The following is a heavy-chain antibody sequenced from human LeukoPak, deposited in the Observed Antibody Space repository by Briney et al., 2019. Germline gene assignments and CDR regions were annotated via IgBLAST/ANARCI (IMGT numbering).Heavy chain of an antibody. CDR2: INHSGST. V-gene: IGHV4-34*01. CDR3: ARVGSYAFDI. Sequence: PSETLSLTCAVYGGSFSGYYWSWIRQPPGKGLEWIGEINHSGSTNDNPSLKSRVTISVDTSKNQFSLKLNSVTAADTAVYYCARVGSYAFDIWGQGTVVTVSP. CDR1: GGSFSGYY. J-gene: IGHJ3*02.